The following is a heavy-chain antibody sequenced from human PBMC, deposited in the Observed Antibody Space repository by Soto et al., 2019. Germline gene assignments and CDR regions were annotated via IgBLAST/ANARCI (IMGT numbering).Heavy chain of an antibody. D-gene: IGHD3-10*01. CDR3: ARFPGSGRNTQPNGY. CDR2: ISSSGSTI. J-gene: IGHJ4*02. V-gene: IGHV3-48*03. CDR1: GFTFSSYE. Sequence: EVQLVESGGGLVQPGGSLRLSCAASGFTFSSYEMNWVRQAPGKGLEWVSYISSSGSTIYYADSVKGRFTISRDNAKNSLDLQMNSLRAEDTAVYYCARFPGSGRNTQPNGYGGQGNLGTVSA.